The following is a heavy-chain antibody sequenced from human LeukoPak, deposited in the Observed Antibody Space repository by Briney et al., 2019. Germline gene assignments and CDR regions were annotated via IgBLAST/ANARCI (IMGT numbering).Heavy chain of an antibody. V-gene: IGHV1-8*01. Sequence: EASVKVSCKASGYTFTSYDINWVRQATGQGREWMGWMNPNSGNTGYAQKFQGRVTMTRNTSISTAYMELSSLRSEDTAVYYCARGVSRYYDILTGYYEALYYYYMDVWGKGTTVTVSS. CDR3: ARGVSRYYDILTGYYEALYYYYMDV. CDR1: GYTFTSYD. J-gene: IGHJ6*03. CDR2: MNPNSGNT. D-gene: IGHD3-9*01.